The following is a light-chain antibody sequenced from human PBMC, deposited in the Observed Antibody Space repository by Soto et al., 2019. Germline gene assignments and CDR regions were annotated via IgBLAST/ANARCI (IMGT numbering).Light chain of an antibody. Sequence: VIWMTQSPSLLSASTGDRVTISCLMSQGISSYLAWYQQKPGKAPELMIYAASTLQSGVPSRFSGSGSGTDCTLTISCLQSEDVATYYCQQYYSFPPTLGQGTKVDIK. V-gene: IGKV1D-8*01. J-gene: IGKJ1*01. CDR2: AAS. CDR1: QGISSY. CDR3: QQYYSFPPT.